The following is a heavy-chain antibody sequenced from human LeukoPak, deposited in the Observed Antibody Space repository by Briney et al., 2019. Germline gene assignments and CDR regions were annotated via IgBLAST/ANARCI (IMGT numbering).Heavy chain of an antibody. D-gene: IGHD3-9*01. Sequence: PGGSLRLSCAASGFTFSSYSMNWVRQAPGKGLEWVSSISSSSSYIYYADSVKGRFTISRDNAKNSLYLQMNSLRAEDTAVYYCERDYDILTGEDYWGQGTLVTVSS. CDR1: GFTFSSYS. CDR3: ERDYDILTGEDY. J-gene: IGHJ4*02. V-gene: IGHV3-21*01. CDR2: ISSSSSYI.